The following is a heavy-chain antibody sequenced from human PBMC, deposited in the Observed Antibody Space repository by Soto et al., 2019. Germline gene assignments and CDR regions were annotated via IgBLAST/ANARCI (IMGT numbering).Heavy chain of an antibody. CDR3: ARSQGGSSSLDIYYYYYYGMDV. Sequence: SVKVSCKAPGGTFSSYAISWVRQAPGQRLEWMGGIIPIFGTANYAQKFQGRVTITADESTSTGYMELSSLRSEDTAVYYCARSQGGSSSLDIYYYYYYGMDVWGQGTTVTVSS. CDR1: GGTFSSYA. J-gene: IGHJ6*02. CDR2: IIPIFGTA. D-gene: IGHD2-15*01. V-gene: IGHV1-69*13.